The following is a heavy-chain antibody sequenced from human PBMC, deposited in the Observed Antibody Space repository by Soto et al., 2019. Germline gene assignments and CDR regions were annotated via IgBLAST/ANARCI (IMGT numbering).Heavy chain of an antibody. CDR1: GFTFSSYS. D-gene: IGHD6-13*01. CDR2: ISSSSSYI. J-gene: IGHJ6*03. Sequence: EVQLVESGGGLVKPGGSLRLSCAASGFTFSSYSMNWVRQAPGKGLEWVSSISSSSSYIYYADSVKGRFTISRDNAKNSVYLQMNSLRAEDTAVYYCASTNSRSYYMDVWGKGTTVTVSS. V-gene: IGHV3-21*01. CDR3: ASTNSRSYYMDV.